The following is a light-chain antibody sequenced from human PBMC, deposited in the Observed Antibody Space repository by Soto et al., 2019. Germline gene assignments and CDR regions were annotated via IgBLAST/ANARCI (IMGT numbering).Light chain of an antibody. J-gene: IGKJ1*01. Sequence: DIQMTQSPSTLSASVGDRVTITCRASQSVSSWLAWYQQKSGKAPKLLIYDASSLESGVPSRFSGSGSGTEFTLTISSLQPDYFATYYCQQYNSYWTFGQGTKVEIK. CDR3: QQYNSYWT. CDR2: DAS. CDR1: QSVSSW. V-gene: IGKV1-5*01.